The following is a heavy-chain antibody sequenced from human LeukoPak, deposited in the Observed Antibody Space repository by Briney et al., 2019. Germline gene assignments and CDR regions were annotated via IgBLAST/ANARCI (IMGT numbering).Heavy chain of an antibody. D-gene: IGHD2-2*01. V-gene: IGHV1-46*01. CDR2: INPSGGST. J-gene: IGHJ3*02. CDR3: ARRCSSTSCYLAYAFDI. CDR1: GYTFTSYY. Sequence: ASVKVSCKASGYTFTSYYMHWVRQAPGQGLEWMGIINPSGGSTSYAQKFQGRVTITADESTSTAYMELSSLRSEDTAVYYCARRCSSTSCYLAYAFDIWGQGTMVTVSS.